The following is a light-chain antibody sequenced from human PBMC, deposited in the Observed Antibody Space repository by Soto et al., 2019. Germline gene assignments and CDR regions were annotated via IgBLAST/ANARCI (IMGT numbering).Light chain of an antibody. J-gene: IGKJ5*01. Sequence: EILFTQSPATLSLSPVERATLSRRASQSVSSYLAWYQQKPGQAPRLLIYDASNRATGIPARFSGSGSGTDFTLTISSLEPEDFAVYYCQQRSNWPPITFGQGTRLEIK. CDR3: QQRSNWPPIT. V-gene: IGKV3-11*01. CDR1: QSVSSY. CDR2: DAS.